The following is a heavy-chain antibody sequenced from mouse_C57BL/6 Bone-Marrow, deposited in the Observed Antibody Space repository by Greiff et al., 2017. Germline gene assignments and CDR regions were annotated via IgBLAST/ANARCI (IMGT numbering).Heavy chain of an antibody. D-gene: IGHD2-4*01. V-gene: IGHV1-42*01. CDR2: INPSTGGT. CDR1: GYSFTGYY. Sequence: VQLQQSGPELVKPGASVKISCKASGYSFTGYYMNWVKQSPEKSLEWIGEINPSTGGTTYNQKFKAKATLTVDKSSSTAYMQLKSLTSEDSAVYYGARIYYDYDGFAYWGQGTLVIVSA. J-gene: IGHJ3*01. CDR3: ARIYYDYDGFAY.